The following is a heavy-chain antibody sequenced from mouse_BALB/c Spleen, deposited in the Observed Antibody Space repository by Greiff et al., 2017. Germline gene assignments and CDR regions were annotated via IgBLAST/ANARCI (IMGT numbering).Heavy chain of an antibody. D-gene: IGHD2-1*01. CDR3: ARSGNSYYAMDY. Sequence: VQLQQSGAELVRPGSSVKISCKASGYAFSSYWMNWVKQRPGQGLEWIGQIYPGDGDTNYNGKFKGKATLTADKSSSTAYMQLSSLTSEDSAVYFCARSGNSYYAMDYWGQGTSVTVSS. CDR1: GYAFSSYW. CDR2: IYPGDGDT. J-gene: IGHJ4*01. V-gene: IGHV1-80*01.